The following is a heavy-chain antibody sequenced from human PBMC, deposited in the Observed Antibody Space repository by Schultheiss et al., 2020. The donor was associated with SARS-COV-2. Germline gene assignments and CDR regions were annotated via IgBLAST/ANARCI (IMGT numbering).Heavy chain of an antibody. J-gene: IGHJ4*02. CDR1: GASLTGSAYY. V-gene: IGHV3-15*07. CDR2: IKSKTDGGTT. D-gene: IGHD6-6*01. Sequence: GGSLRLSCTVSGASLTGSAYYWGWIRQAPGKGLEWVGRIKSKTDGGTTEYAASVKGRFTISGDDSKNTLYLQMSSLRTDDTAVYYCARGDSTSFDRGWDWGQGTLVTVSS. CDR3: ARGDSTSFDRGWD.